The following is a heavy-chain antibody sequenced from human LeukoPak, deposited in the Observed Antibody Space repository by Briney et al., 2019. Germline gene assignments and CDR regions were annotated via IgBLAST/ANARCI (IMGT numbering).Heavy chain of an antibody. D-gene: IGHD3-9*01. CDR3: ARDIHYYDILTGYYSYYFDY. V-gene: IGHV4-34*01. CDR1: GGSFSGYY. J-gene: IGHJ4*02. CDR2: INHSGST. Sequence: SETLSLTCAVYGGSFSGYYWSWIRQPPGKGLEWTGEINHSGSTNYNPSLKSRVTISVDTSKNQFSLKLSSVTAADTAVYYCARDIHYYDILTGYYSYYFDYWGQGTLVTVSS.